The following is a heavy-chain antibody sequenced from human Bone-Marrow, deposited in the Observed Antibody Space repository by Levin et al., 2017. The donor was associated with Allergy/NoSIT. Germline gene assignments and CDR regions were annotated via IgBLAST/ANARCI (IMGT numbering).Heavy chain of an antibody. Sequence: SETLSLTCAISGDSVSSNSAAWNWIRQSPSRGLEWLGRTYYRSKWYNDYAVSVKSRITINPDTSKNQFSLQLNSVTPEDTAVYYCARVAASSEEDYYYYGMDVWGQGTTVTVSS. V-gene: IGHV6-1*01. J-gene: IGHJ6*02. CDR3: ARVAASSEEDYYYYGMDV. CDR1: GDSVSSNSAA. D-gene: IGHD2-15*01. CDR2: TYYRSKWYN.